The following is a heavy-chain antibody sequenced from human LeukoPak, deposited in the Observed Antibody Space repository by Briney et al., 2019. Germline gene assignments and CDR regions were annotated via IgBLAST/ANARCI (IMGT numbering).Heavy chain of an antibody. J-gene: IGHJ4*02. CDR2: IKQDGSEK. D-gene: IGHD6-6*01. V-gene: IGHV3-7*01. Sequence: GGSLRLSCAASGFTFSSYWMSWVRQAPGKGLEWMANIKQDGSEKYYVDSVKGRFTISRDNAKNSLYLQMNSLRAEDTAVYYCARDLFYPGSSSSHFDYWGQGTLVTVSS. CDR3: ARDLFYPGSSSSHFDY. CDR1: GFTFSSYW.